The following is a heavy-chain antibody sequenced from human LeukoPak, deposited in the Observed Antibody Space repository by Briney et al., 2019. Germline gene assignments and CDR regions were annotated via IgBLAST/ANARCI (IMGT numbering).Heavy chain of an antibody. Sequence: PGGSLRLSCAASGFTFSSYGVHWVRQAPGKGLEWVAVIWYDGSNKYYADSVKGRFTISRDNSKNTLYLQMNSLRAEDTAVYYCARVGYSSSWGYFDYWGQGTLVTVSS. J-gene: IGHJ4*02. CDR2: IWYDGSNK. D-gene: IGHD6-13*01. V-gene: IGHV3-33*01. CDR3: ARVGYSSSWGYFDY. CDR1: GFTFSSYG.